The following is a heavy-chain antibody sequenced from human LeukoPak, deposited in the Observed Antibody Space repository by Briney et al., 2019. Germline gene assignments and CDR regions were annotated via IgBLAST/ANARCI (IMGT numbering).Heavy chain of an antibody. D-gene: IGHD4-23*01. Sequence: ASVKVSCKASGGTFSSYAISWVRQAPGQGLEWMGGIIPIFGTANYAQKFQGRVTITADESTSTAYMELSSLRSEDTAVYYCGRATEYGGNHFGYYYYGMDVGGQGTTVTVSS. CDR3: GRATEYGGNHFGYYYYGMDV. J-gene: IGHJ6*02. CDR2: IIPIFGTA. V-gene: IGHV1-69*13. CDR1: GGTFSSYA.